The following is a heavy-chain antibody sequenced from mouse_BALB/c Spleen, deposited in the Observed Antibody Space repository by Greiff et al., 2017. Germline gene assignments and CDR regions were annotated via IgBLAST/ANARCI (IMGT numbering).Heavy chain of an antibody. CDR2: ISNGGGST. J-gene: IGHJ4*01. V-gene: IGHV5-12-2*01. CDR3: ARLWGQSAMDY. CDR1: GFTFSSYT. Sequence: EVQVVESGGGLVQPGGSLKLSCAASGFTFSSYTMSWVRQTPEKRLEWVAYISNGGGSTYYPDTVKGRFTISRDNAKNTLYLQMSSLKSEDTAMYYCARLWGQSAMDYWGQGTSVTVSS.